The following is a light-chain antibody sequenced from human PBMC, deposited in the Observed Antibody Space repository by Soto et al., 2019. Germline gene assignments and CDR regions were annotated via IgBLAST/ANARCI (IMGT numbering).Light chain of an antibody. CDR1: QSVSNNY. CDR3: QQTRSYPST. CDR2: GAS. J-gene: IGKJ4*01. V-gene: IGKV3-20*01. Sequence: EIVLTQSPGTLSLSPGERATLSYRTSQSVSNNYLAWYQQKPGQAPRLLIYGASSRATGIPDRFSGSGSGTDFTLSISRLEPEDFAVYYCQQTRSYPSTFGGGTKVDIK.